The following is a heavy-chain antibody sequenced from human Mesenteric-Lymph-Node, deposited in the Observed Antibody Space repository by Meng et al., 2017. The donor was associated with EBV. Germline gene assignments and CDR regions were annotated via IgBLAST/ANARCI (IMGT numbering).Heavy chain of an antibody. V-gene: IGHV4-39*07. CDR3: ARDALGGYTSGWFDY. D-gene: IGHD5-12*01. CDR1: GGSISSSSDF. J-gene: IGHJ5*01. Sequence: QRRLPMSGPGLVKPSGTLSLTCSGSGGSISSSSDFWGWIRQPPGKGLEWIGTIHYSGSTYYNPSLKSRVTISVDTSKNQFSLKLSSVTAADTAVYFCARDALGGYTSGWFDYWGQGTLVTVSS. CDR2: IHYSGST.